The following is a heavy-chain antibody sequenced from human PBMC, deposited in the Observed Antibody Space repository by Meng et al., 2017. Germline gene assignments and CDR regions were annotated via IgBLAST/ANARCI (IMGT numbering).Heavy chain of an antibody. V-gene: IGHV4-34*01. D-gene: IGHD6-13*01. J-gene: IGHJ1*01. CDR2: INHSGST. CDR1: RGSFGGYS. CDR3: ARGGYSSSGGSRYEYFQH. Sequence: QRWAACMWKPSSTRSLTCAVYRGSFGGYSWSCIRQPPGKGLEWIGEINHSGSTNDNPSLKSRVTISVDTSKNQFSLKLSSVTAADTAVYYCARGGYSSSGGSRYEYFQHWGQGTLVTVSS.